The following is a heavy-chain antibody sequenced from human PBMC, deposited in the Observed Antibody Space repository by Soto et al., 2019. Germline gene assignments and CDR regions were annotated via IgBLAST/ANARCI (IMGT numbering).Heavy chain of an antibody. CDR3: AVDYGSGSYYSDYYYGMDV. CDR1: GFTFSTYS. J-gene: IGHJ6*02. V-gene: IGHV3-48*02. D-gene: IGHD3-10*01. Sequence: GGSLRLSCAASGFTFSTYSMNWVRQAPGKGLEWVSYISSSSSTIYYADSVMGRFTISRDNAKNSLYLQMNSLRDEDTAVYYCAVDYGSGSYYSDYYYGMDVWGQGTTVTVSS. CDR2: ISSSSSTI.